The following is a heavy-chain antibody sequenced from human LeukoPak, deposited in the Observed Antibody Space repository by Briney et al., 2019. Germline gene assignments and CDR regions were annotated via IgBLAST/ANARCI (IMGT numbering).Heavy chain of an antibody. D-gene: IGHD2-2*01. V-gene: IGHV4-30-4*08. CDR1: GGSISSGDYY. Sequence: PSETLSLTCTVSGGSISSGDYYWSWIRQPPGKGLEWIGYNYHSGSTYYNPSLKSRVTISVDTSKNQFSLKLSSVTAADTAVYYCARPLPDCSSTSCYDAFDIWGQGTMVTVSS. CDR2: NYHSGST. CDR3: ARPLPDCSSTSCYDAFDI. J-gene: IGHJ3*02.